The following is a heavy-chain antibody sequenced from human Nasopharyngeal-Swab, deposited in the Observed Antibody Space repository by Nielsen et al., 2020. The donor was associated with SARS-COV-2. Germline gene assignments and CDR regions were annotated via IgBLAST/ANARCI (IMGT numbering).Heavy chain of an antibody. CDR2: ITWNSGNR. V-gene: IGHV3-9*01. J-gene: IGHJ6*02. Sequence: SLKISCAASGFTFENYAMHWVRQPPGKGLEWVSGITWNSGNRGYAESVQGRFTISRDNAKNSLYLQMNSLRAEDTAVYYCARESYYGMDVWGQGTTVTVSS. CDR3: ARESYYGMDV. CDR1: GFTFENYA.